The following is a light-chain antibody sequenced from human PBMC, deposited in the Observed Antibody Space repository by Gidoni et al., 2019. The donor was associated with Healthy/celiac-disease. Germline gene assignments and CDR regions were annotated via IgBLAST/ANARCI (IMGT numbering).Light chain of an antibody. J-gene: IGLJ2*01. CDR1: SPNIGAGYD. CDR2: GNS. CDR3: QSYDSSLSAYVV. Sequence: QSVLTQPPSVSAAPGQRVTIPCTGSSPNIGAGYDVHWYQQLPGTAPKLLIYGNSNRPSGVPDRFSGSKSGTSASLAITGLQAEDEADYYCQSYDSSLSAYVVFGGGTKLTVL. V-gene: IGLV1-40*01.